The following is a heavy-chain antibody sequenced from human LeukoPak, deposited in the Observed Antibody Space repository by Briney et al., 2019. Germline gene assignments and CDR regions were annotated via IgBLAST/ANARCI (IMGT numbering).Heavy chain of an antibody. CDR2: ISHSGST. Sequence: SETLSLTCTVSGYSISNGYYWGWIRQPPGKGLEWIGSISHSGSTYYNPSLKSRVTISVDTSKNQFSLKLSSVTAADTAVYYCARGVYSSSSSYWGQGTLVTVSS. CDR1: GYSISNGYY. J-gene: IGHJ4*02. D-gene: IGHD6-6*01. V-gene: IGHV4-38-2*02. CDR3: ARGVYSSSSSY.